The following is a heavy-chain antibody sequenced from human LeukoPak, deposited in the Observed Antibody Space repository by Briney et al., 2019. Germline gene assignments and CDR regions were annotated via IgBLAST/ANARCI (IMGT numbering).Heavy chain of an antibody. D-gene: IGHD3-22*01. V-gene: IGHV4-39*01. CDR2: ISYSGIT. Sequence: SETLSLTCTVSGGSISSSSYYWGWVRQPPGKGLVWIGNISYSGITDYNPSLKSRVTISVDTYKNQFSLKLSSVTAADTAVYYCARASYSYDINGWVPFDYWGQGTLVTVSS. J-gene: IGHJ4*02. CDR1: GGSISSSSYY. CDR3: ARASYSYDINGWVPFDY.